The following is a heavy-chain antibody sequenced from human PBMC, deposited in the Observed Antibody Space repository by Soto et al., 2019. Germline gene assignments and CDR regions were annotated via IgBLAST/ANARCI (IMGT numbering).Heavy chain of an antibody. CDR1: GYTFTGYY. Sequence: QVQLVQSGAEVKKPGASVKVSCKASGYTFTGYYMHWVRQAPGQGLEWMGWINPNSGGTNYAQKFQRWVTMTRDTSISTAYMELSRLRFDDTAVYYCARVAAGSGWYHYWGQGTLVTVSS. CDR2: INPNSGGT. V-gene: IGHV1-2*04. D-gene: IGHD6-19*01. J-gene: IGHJ4*02. CDR3: ARVAAGSGWYHY.